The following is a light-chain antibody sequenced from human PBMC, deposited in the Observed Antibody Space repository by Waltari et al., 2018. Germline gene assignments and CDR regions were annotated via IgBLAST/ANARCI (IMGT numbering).Light chain of an antibody. J-gene: IGKJ2*01. CDR2: DAX. CDR1: QSVSSSY. CDR3: XXXGSSPXT. Sequence: XXXLTQSPATLXLSPGXXXTLSCGASQSVSSSYLAWYQQKPGLAPRLLIYDAXSXATXIPDRFSGSGSGTDFTXXXSRLXPEDFAVYYXXXXGSSPXTFGXGXKLEXK. V-gene: IGKV3D-20*01.